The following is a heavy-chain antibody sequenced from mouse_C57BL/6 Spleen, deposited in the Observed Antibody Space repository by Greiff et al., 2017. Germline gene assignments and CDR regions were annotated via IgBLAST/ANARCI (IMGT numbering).Heavy chain of an antibody. J-gene: IGHJ4*01. Sequence: QLQESGPELVKPGASVKISCTASGYSFTDYNMNWVKQSNGTSLEWIGVINPNYGTTRYNQKFKGKATLPVDQSSSTAYMQLNSLTSADSAVYYCARSTVESMVDYWGKGTSVTVSS. D-gene: IGHD1-1*01. V-gene: IGHV1-39*01. CDR3: ARSTVESMVDY. CDR2: INPNYGTT. CDR1: GYSFTDYN.